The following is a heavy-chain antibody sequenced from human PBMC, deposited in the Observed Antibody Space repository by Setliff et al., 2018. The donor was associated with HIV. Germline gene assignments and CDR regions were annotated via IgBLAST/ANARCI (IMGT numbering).Heavy chain of an antibody. CDR2: IYPGDSDI. J-gene: IGHJ6*03. CDR3: VRHRSAVAGTRIGYCYYMDV. Sequence: GESLKLSCEASGYTFTNYWIGWVRQMPGKGLEWMGIIYPGDSDIIYSPSFQGQVTISADKSITTAYLQWSSLKASDTAIYYCVRHRSAVAGTRIGYCYYMDVWGKGATVTVS. CDR1: GYTFTNYW. D-gene: IGHD6-19*01. V-gene: IGHV5-51*01.